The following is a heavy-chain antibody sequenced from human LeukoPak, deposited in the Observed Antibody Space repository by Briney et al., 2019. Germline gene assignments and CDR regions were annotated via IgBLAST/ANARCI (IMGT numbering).Heavy chain of an antibody. CDR2: IYSSGST. CDR1: GGSISSYY. J-gene: IGHJ5*02. D-gene: IGHD1-7*01. CDR3: AQTNWNYGADWLDP. Sequence: PSETLSLTCTVSGGSISSYYWSWIRQPAGKGLDWIGRIYSSGSTNYNPSLKSRVTMSVDTSKNQFSLKLSSVTAADTAVYYCAQTNWNYGADWLDPWGQGTLVTVSS. V-gene: IGHV4-4*07.